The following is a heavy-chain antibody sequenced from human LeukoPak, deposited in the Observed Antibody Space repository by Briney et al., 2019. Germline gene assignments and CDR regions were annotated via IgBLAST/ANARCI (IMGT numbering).Heavy chain of an antibody. V-gene: IGHV1-18*01. D-gene: IGHD2-15*01. CDR2: ISAYNGNT. Sequence: ASVKVSCKASGYTFTSYGISWVRQAPGQGLEWMGWISAYNGNTNYAQKLQGRVTMTTDTSTSTAYMELRSLRSDDTAVYYCARLEGDCSGGSCYRPIDYWGLGTLVTVSS. J-gene: IGHJ4*02. CDR1: GYTFTSYG. CDR3: ARLEGDCSGGSCYRPIDY.